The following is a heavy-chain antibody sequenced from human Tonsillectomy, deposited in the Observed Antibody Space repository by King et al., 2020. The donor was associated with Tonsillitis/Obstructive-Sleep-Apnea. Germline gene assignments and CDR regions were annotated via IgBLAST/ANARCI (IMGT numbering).Heavy chain of an antibody. CDR2: VGRKAENFAT. V-gene: IGHV3-73*01. CDR3: SRQTNSCHDF. D-gene: IGHD4-11*01. CDR1: GFTFGDSN. J-gene: IGHJ4*02. Sequence: VQLVESGGGLVQPGGSRKLSWAASGFTFGDSNMHWVRQAPGKGLEGVGNVGRKAENFATAYAASVKGRFTISRDESKDTLYLEMNSLKIEDTAVYYCSRQTNSCHDFWGQGTRFTVSS.